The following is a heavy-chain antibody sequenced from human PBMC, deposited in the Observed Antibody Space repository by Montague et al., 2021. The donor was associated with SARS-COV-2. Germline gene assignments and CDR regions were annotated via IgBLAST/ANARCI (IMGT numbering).Heavy chain of an antibody. CDR3: TSGREGNYNVMDV. V-gene: IGHV6-1*01. CDR2: TYYRSEWYN. J-gene: IGHJ6*02. D-gene: IGHD1-1*01. CDR1: GDSVSSNSAT. Sequence: CAISGDSVSSNSATWNWVRQSPSGGLEWLGRTYYRSEWYNDYAVSVRGRVTISPDTSKNQFSLQLNSVTPEDTAIYYCTSGREGNYNVMDVWGQGTTVTVSS.